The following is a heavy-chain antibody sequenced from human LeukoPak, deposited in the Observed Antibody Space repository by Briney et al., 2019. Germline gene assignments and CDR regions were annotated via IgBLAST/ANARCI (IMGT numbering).Heavy chain of an antibody. CDR2: INHSGST. Sequence: SETLSLTCAVYGGSFSGYYWSWIRQPPGKGLEWIGEINHSGSTNYNPSLKSRVTISVDTSKNQFSLKLSSVTAADTAVYYCARDGGSIRFDPWGQGTLVTVSS. J-gene: IGHJ5*02. V-gene: IGHV4-34*01. CDR1: GGSFSGYY. D-gene: IGHD3-16*01. CDR3: ARDGGSIRFDP.